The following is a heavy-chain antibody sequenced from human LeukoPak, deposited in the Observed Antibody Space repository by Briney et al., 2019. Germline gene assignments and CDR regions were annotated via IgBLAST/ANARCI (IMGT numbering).Heavy chain of an antibody. D-gene: IGHD5-18*01. CDR1: GFTFDEYA. V-gene: IGHV3-9*03. Sequence: GRSLRLSCAASGFTFDEYAMHWVRQAPGKGLEWVSSISWNSGSIGYADSVKGRFTISRDNAKNSLYLQMDSLRAEDMAFYYCAKGGRYSFGTKNWFDPWGQGTLVTVSS. CDR3: AKGGRYSFGTKNWFDP. CDR2: ISWNSGSI. J-gene: IGHJ5*02.